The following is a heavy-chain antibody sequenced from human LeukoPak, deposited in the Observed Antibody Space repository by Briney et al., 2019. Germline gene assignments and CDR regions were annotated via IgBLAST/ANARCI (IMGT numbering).Heavy chain of an antibody. CDR1: GYTFTGYY. V-gene: IGHV1-2*02. Sequence: GASVKVSCKASGYTFTGYYMHWVRQAPGQGLEWMGWINPNSGGTNYAQKFQGRVTMTRDTSISTAYMELSRLRSDDTAVYYCARGILRGDYVFDYWGQGTLVTVSS. CDR2: INPNSGGT. CDR3: ARGILRGDYVFDY. J-gene: IGHJ4*02. D-gene: IGHD4-17*01.